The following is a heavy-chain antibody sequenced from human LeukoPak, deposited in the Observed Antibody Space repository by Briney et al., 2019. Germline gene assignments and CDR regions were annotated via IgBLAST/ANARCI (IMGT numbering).Heavy chain of an antibody. Sequence: PGRSLRLSCTASGFIFGDYSMNWVRQAPGKGLEWVGFIRSKAYGGTAEYAASVKGRFTISRDDSKSIAYLQMNSLKTEDTAVYYCTGVGCSATWNSVYWGQGTLVTASS. J-gene: IGHJ4*02. D-gene: IGHD2-15*01. CDR1: GFIFGDYS. CDR3: TGVGCSATWNSVY. V-gene: IGHV3-49*04. CDR2: IRSKAYGGTA.